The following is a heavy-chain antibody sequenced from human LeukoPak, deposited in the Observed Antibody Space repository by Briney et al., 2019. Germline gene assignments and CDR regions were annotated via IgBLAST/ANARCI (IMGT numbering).Heavy chain of an antibody. V-gene: IGHV1-18*01. Sequence: ASVEVSCKPSGYTFTSYGISWVRQAPGQGLEWMGWISGYNGNTNYAQKLQGRVTMTTDTSTSTVYMELRSLRSDDTAVYYCAREEVRRAVAGYFDNWGQGTLVTVSS. CDR3: AREEVRRAVAGYFDN. CDR2: ISGYNGNT. D-gene: IGHD6-19*01. CDR1: GYTFTSYG. J-gene: IGHJ4*02.